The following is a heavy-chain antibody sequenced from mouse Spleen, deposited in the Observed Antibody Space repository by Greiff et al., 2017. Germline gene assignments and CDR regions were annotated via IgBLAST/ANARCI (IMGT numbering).Heavy chain of an antibody. CDR3: ARRLTGRIFAY. CDR2: IDPSDSYT. D-gene: IGHD4-1*01. J-gene: IGHJ3*01. CDR1: GYTFTSYW. V-gene: IGHV1-50*01. Sequence: QVQLQQPGAELVKPGASVKLSCKASGYTFTSYWMQWVKQRPGQGLEWIGEIDPSDSYTNYNQKFKGKATLTVDTSSSTAYMQLSSLTSEDSAVYYCARRLTGRIFAYWGQGTLVTVSA.